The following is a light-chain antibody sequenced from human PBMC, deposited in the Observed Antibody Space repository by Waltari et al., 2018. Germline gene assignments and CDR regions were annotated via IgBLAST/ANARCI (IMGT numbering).Light chain of an antibody. CDR3: SSYAGTKNPYV. CDR2: EVN. V-gene: IGLV2-8*01. J-gene: IGLJ1*01. Sequence: QSALTQPPSASGSAGQSVTISCTGTSSDIGGYNFLSWYQQHPGKVPKLIISEVNKRPSGVPDRFSGSKSGNTASLTVSGLQAEDEADYYCSSYAGTKNPYVFGTGTKVTVL. CDR1: SSDIGGYNF.